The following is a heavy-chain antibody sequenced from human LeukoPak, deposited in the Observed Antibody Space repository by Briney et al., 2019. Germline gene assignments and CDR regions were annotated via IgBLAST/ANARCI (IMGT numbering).Heavy chain of an antibody. CDR3: ARDYEGSSGSYYNGGIDY. J-gene: IGHJ4*02. Sequence: QPGGSLRLSCAASGFTFSSYGMHWVRQAPGKGLEWVAVIWYDGSNKYYADSVKGRFTISRDNSKNTLYLQMNSLRAEDTAVYYCARDYEGSSGSYYNGGIDYWGQGTLVTVSS. D-gene: IGHD3-10*01. V-gene: IGHV3-33*01. CDR1: GFTFSSYG. CDR2: IWYDGSNK.